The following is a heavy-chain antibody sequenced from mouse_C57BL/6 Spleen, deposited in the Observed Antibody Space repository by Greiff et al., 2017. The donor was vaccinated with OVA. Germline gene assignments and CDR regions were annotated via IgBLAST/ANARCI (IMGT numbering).Heavy chain of an antibody. CDR1: GYSFTGYF. V-gene: IGHV1-20*01. CDR3: ARREGYYAMDY. J-gene: IGHJ4*01. CDR2: INPYNGDT. Sequence: EVKLQESGPELVKPGDSVKISCKASGYSFTGYFMNWVMQSHGKSLEWIGRINPYNGDTFYNQKFKGKATLTVDKSSSTAHMELRSLTSEDSAVYYCARREGYYAMDYWGQGTSVTVSS.